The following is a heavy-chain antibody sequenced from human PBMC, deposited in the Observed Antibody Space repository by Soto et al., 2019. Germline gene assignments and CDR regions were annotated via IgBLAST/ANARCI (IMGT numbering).Heavy chain of an antibody. CDR1: GFTFSSYA. D-gene: IGHD3-22*01. J-gene: IGHJ6*01. CDR3: ARDGTYYYDSSGYYYVGGMDV. CDR2: ISYDGSNK. V-gene: IGHV3-30-3*01. Sequence: QVQLVESGGGVVQPGRSLRLSCAASGFTFSSYAMHWVRQAPGKGLEWVAVISYDGSNKYYADSVKGRFTISRDNSKNTLYLQMNSLRAEDTAVYYCARDGTYYYDSSGYYYVGGMDVW.